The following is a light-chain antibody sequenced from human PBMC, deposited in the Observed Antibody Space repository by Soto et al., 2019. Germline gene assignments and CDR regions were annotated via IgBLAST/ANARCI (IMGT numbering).Light chain of an antibody. CDR3: QRSYGSPPWT. Sequence: DIQMTQSPSSLSASVGDRVTITCRASQNINIHLNWYQQKPGKAPKLLIYGASTLQGGVPSRFSGSGSGTDFTLTISRPQPEDFATYYCQRSYGSPPWTFGQGTKVDIK. V-gene: IGKV1-39*01. CDR2: GAS. CDR1: QNINIH. J-gene: IGKJ1*01.